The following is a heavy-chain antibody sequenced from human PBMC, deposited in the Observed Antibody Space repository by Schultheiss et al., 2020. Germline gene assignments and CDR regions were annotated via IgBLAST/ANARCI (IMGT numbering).Heavy chain of an antibody. Sequence: ASVKVSCKASGYTFTGYYVHWVRQAPGQGLEWMGWINPNSGGTNYAQKFQGRVTMTRDTSTSTVYMELSSLTYDDTAVYYCASEYCSSSICYIFDYWGQGTLVTVSS. V-gene: IGHV1-2*02. J-gene: IGHJ4*02. CDR2: INPNSGGT. D-gene: IGHD2-2*02. CDR3: ASEYCSSSICYIFDY. CDR1: GYTFTGYY.